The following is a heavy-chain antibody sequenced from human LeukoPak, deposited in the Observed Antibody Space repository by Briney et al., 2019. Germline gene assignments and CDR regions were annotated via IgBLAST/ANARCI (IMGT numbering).Heavy chain of an antibody. V-gene: IGHV3-11*06. CDR1: GFTFSEYY. D-gene: IGHD3-22*01. J-gene: IGHJ4*02. Sequence: GGSLRLSCAASGFTFSEYYMSWIRQAPGKGLEWVSYIRSSSSYTNYADSVKGRFTISRDNAKNSLYLQMNSLRAEDTAVYYCARGYYDNSGYYFPFDFWGQGALVTVSS. CDR3: ARGYYDNSGYYFPFDF. CDR2: IRSSSSYT.